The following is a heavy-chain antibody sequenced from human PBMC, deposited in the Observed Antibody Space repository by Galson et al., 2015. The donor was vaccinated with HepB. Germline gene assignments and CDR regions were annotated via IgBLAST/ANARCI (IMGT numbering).Heavy chain of an antibody. V-gene: IGHV1-58*01. CDR2: IVVGSGDT. CDR3: AADDMQLSH. D-gene: IGHD1-1*01. J-gene: IGHJ4*01. CDR1: GFTFSNSA. Sequence: SVKVSCKASGFTFSNSAVQWARQARGQRLEWIGWIVVGSGDTNYAQKFQERVTITRDMSTSTVHMELKSLRSDDTAVYHCAADDMQLSHWGHGTLVTVSS.